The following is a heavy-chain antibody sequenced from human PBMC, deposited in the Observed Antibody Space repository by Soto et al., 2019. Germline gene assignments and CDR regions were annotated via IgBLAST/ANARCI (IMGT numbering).Heavy chain of an antibody. Sequence: PGGSLRLSCAASGFTFSNAWMNWVRQAPGKGLEWVGRIKSKTDGGTTDYAAPVKGRFTISRDDSKNTLYLQMNSLKTEDTAVYYCQFLEWLFDFDYYYGMDVWGQGTTVTVSS. V-gene: IGHV3-15*07. J-gene: IGHJ6*02. CDR2: IKSKTDGGTT. CDR3: QFLEWLFDFDYYYGMDV. CDR1: GFTFSNAW. D-gene: IGHD3-3*01.